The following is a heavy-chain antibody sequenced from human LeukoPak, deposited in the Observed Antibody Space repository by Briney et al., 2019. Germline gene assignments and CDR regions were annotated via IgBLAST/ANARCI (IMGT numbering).Heavy chain of an antibody. V-gene: IGHV3-23*01. CDR1: GLTLSTYV. J-gene: IGHJ6*02. CDR2: ITAGGSST. CDR3: AKTLSYYDYCMDV. D-gene: IGHD3-10*01. Sequence: GGSLRLSCAASGLTLSTYVMNWVRQAPGKGLEWVSGITAGGSSTHYADSVKDRFTISRDNSKNTLYLQMDSLRAEDTAVYYCAKTLSYYDYCMDVWGQGTTVTVSS.